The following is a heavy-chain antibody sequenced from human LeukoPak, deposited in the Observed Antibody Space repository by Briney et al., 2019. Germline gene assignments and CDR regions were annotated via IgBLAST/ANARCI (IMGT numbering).Heavy chain of an antibody. V-gene: IGHV3-74*03. J-gene: IGHJ4*02. CDR2: INGAGTNT. D-gene: IGHD1-26*01. CDR1: GFTFSSYW. Sequence: GGSLRLSCAASGFTFSSYWMHLVRQVPGKGLVWVSRINGAGTNTTSADSVKGRFSISRDNARNSLFLQMNSLRVEDTAIYYCVRGYSGTYRSDYWGQGTLVTVSS. CDR3: VRGYSGTYRSDY.